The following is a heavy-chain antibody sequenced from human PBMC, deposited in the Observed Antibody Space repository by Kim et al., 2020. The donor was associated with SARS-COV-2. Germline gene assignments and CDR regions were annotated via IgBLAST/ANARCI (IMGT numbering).Heavy chain of an antibody. V-gene: IGHV3-7*01. CDR2: IKEDGSGK. D-gene: IGHD3-16*01. J-gene: IGHJ4*02. CDR3: AKGGLSQGDY. Sequence: GGSLRLSCVASGFDFNIYWMAWVRRAPGKGLEWVANIKEDGSGKSYMESVKGRFTISRDNAKNSLYLQMNSLRVDDTAVYYCAKGGLSQGDYWGQGTLVTVSS. CDR1: GFDFNIYW.